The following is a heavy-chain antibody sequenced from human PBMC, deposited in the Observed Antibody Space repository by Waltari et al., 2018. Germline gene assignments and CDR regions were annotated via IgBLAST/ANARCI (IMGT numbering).Heavy chain of an antibody. Sequence: QVQLVQSGAEVKKPGASVKVSCKASGYTFTSYYLHWVRQAPGQGLEWMGIINPSGGSTSYAQKFQGRVTMTRDTPTSTVYMELSSLRSEDTAVYYCARADSSSTYFDYWGQGTLVTVSS. CDR2: INPSGGST. V-gene: IGHV1-46*01. D-gene: IGHD6-6*01. CDR1: GYTFTSYY. CDR3: ARADSSSTYFDY. J-gene: IGHJ4*02.